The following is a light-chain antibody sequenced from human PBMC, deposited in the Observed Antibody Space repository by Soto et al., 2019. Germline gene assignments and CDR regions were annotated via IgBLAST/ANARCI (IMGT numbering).Light chain of an antibody. CDR1: SSNIGAGYD. CDR3: QSYDSSLRRV. V-gene: IGLV1-40*01. Sequence: QSVLTQPPSVYGAPEQKVTISCIGSSSNIGAGYDVHWYQQLPGTAPKLLIYGNNKRPSGVPDRFSGSKSGTSASLAITGLQAEDEADYYGQSYDSSLRRVFGGGTKLTVL. J-gene: IGLJ2*01. CDR2: GNN.